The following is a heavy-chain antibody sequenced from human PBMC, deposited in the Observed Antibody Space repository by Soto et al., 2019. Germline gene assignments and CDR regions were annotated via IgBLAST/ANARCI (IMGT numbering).Heavy chain of an antibody. CDR3: WVVGTAIRLDY. D-gene: IGHD2-21*02. J-gene: IGHJ4*02. CDR2: IIPILGIA. CDR1: GGTFSSYT. Sequence: QVQLVQSGAEVKKPGSSVKVSCKASGGTFSSYTISWVRQAPGQGLEWMGRIIPILGIANYAQKFQGRVTXTXXKSTSPAYMELSRLSSEDTAVYYCWVVGTAIRLDYWGQGTLVTVSS. V-gene: IGHV1-69*02.